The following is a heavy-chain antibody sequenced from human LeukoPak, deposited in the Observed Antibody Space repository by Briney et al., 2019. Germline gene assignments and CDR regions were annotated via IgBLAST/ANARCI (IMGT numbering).Heavy chain of an antibody. Sequence: ASVKVSCKASGYTFTGYYMHWVRQAPGQGLEWMEWINPNSGGTNYAQKFQGRVTMTRDTSISTAYMELSRLRSDDTAVYYCAREIYCSGGSCYPDYWGQGTLVTVSS. CDR1: GYTFTGYY. CDR3: AREIYCSGGSCYPDY. V-gene: IGHV1-2*02. CDR2: INPNSGGT. J-gene: IGHJ4*02. D-gene: IGHD2-15*01.